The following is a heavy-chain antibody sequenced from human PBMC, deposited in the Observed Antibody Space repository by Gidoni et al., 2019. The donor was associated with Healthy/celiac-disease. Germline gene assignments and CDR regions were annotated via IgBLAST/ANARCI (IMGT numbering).Heavy chain of an antibody. CDR2: INPNSGGT. CDR1: GYTFTGYY. Sequence: QVQLVQSGAEVKKPGASVKVSCKASGYTFTGYYMHWVRQAPGQGLEWMGWINPNSGGTNYAQKFQGRVTMTRDTSISTAYMEPSRLRSDDTAVYYCARDIWFGESTEPYYYYGMDVWGQGTTVTVSS. D-gene: IGHD3-10*01. J-gene: IGHJ6*02. CDR3: ARDIWFGESTEPYYYYGMDV. V-gene: IGHV1-2*02.